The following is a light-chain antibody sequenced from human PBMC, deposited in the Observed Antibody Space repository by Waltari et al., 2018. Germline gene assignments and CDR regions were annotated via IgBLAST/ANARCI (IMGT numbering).Light chain of an antibody. J-gene: IGKJ1*01. Sequence: DIQMTQSPSTLSESEGERAPITCGASKKINSWLAWHQQKPGKAPKLLIYKSSTLESGVASRFSGSGSGTEYTLTISSLQPDDFATYYCLQYSGEPRTFGQGTKVEVK. CDR3: LQYSGEPRT. CDR1: KKINSW. V-gene: IGKV1-5*03. CDR2: KSS.